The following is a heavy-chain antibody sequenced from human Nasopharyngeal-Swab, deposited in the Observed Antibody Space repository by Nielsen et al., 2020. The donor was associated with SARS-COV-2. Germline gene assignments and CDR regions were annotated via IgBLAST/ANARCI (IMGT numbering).Heavy chain of an antibody. CDR1: GGSISSGDYY. V-gene: IGHV4-30-4*01. D-gene: IGHD6-13*01. CDR3: ARLTGRVGRIADPPDY. CDR2: IYYSGST. J-gene: IGHJ4*02. Sequence: SETLSLTCTVSGGSISSGDYYWSWIRQPPGKGLEWIGYIYYSGSTYYNPSLKSRVTISVDTSKNQFSLKLSSVTAADTAVYYCARLTGRVGRIADPPDYWGQGTLVTVSS.